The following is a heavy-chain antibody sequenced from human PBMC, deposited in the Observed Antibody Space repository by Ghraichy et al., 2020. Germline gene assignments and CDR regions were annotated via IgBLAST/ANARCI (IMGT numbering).Heavy chain of an antibody. Sequence: ETLSLTCAASGFTFSSYWMHWVRQAPGKGLVWVSRIKNDGSSTNYADSVKGRFTISRDNAKNTLYLQMNSLRAEDTAVYYCARGLGTYQFDYWGQGTLVTVSS. CDR2: IKNDGSST. CDR3: ARGLGTYQFDY. J-gene: IGHJ4*02. CDR1: GFTFSSYW. V-gene: IGHV3-74*01. D-gene: IGHD7-27*01.